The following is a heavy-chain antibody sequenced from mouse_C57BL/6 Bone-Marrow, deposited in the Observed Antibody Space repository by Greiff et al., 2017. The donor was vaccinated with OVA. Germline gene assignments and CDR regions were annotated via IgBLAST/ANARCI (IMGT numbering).Heavy chain of an antibody. V-gene: IGHV14-3*01. CDR1: GFNIKNTY. CDR3: ALVYGSSYPAWFAY. D-gene: IGHD1-1*01. Sequence: VQLQQSVAELVRPGASVKLSCTASGFNIKNTYMHWVKQRPEQGLEWIGRIDPANGNTNYAPKFQGKATITADTSSNTAYLQLSSLTSEDTAIYDCALVYGSSYPAWFAYWGQGTLVTVSA. J-gene: IGHJ3*01. CDR2: IDPANGNT.